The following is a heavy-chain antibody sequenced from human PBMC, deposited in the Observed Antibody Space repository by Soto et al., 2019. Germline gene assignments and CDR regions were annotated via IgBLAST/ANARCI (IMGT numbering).Heavy chain of an antibody. CDR1: SGSIGSGGYY. V-gene: IGHV4-31*03. D-gene: IGHD3-22*01. Sequence: TLSLTCTVSSGSIGSGGYYWSWIRQHPGKGLEWIGYIYYGGSTYYNPSLKSRATISGDTSKNQFPLKLSSVTAADTAVYYCARGGYYYENSGQNAYDYWGQGIPVTVSS. CDR2: IYYGGST. CDR3: ARGGYYYENSGQNAYDY. J-gene: IGHJ4*01.